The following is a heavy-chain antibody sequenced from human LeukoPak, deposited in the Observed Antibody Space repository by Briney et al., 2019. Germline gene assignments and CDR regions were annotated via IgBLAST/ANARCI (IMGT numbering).Heavy chain of an antibody. Sequence: GGSLRLSCAASGFTFSSYGMHWVRQATGKGLEWVAFIRYDGSNKYYADSVKGRFTISRDNSKDTLYLQMNSLRAEDTAVYYCATEEGYLTNSGYYKGVDYWGQGTLVTVSS. D-gene: IGHD5-12*01. CDR2: IRYDGSNK. J-gene: IGHJ4*02. CDR1: GFTFSSYG. CDR3: ATEEGYLTNSGYYKGVDY. V-gene: IGHV3-30*02.